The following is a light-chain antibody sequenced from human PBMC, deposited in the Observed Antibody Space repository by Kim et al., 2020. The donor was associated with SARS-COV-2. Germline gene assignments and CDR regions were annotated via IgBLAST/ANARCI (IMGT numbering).Light chain of an antibody. CDR3: QQYGSSPWT. CDR1: QSVSSSY. J-gene: IGKJ1*01. V-gene: IGKV3-20*01. CDR2: GAS. Sequence: TPGERATLSCRASQSVSSSYLAWYQQKPGQAPRLLNYGASSRATGIPDRCSGSGSGTDFTLTISRLEPEDFAVYYCQQYGSSPWTFGQGTKVDIK.